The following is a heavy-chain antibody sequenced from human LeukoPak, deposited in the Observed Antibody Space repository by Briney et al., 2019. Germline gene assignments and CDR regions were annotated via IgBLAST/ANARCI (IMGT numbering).Heavy chain of an antibody. CDR1: GFSFSSYG. J-gene: IGHJ4*02. CDR3: AKDSRFVFGESSPSHFDY. CDR2: VSYDGSKK. Sequence: GGSLRLSCAASGFSFSSYGMHWVRQAPGKGLEWVATVSYDGSKKYYADPVKGRFTISRDNSKTTLYLQMNSLRAEDTAVYYCAKDSRFVFGESSPSHFDYWGQGALVTVSS. D-gene: IGHD3-10*01. V-gene: IGHV3-30*18.